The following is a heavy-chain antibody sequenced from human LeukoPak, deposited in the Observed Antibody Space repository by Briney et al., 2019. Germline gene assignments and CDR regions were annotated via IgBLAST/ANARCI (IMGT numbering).Heavy chain of an antibody. V-gene: IGHV3-11*01. CDR2: ISSSGSTI. CDR1: GFTFSDYY. J-gene: IGHJ1*01. CDR3: ASHRRAEYFQH. Sequence: GGSLRLSCAASGFTFSDYYMSWIRQAPGKGLEWVSYISSSGSTIYYADSVKGRFTISRDNAKNSLYLQMNSLRAEDTAVYYCASHRRAEYFQHWGQGTLVTASS.